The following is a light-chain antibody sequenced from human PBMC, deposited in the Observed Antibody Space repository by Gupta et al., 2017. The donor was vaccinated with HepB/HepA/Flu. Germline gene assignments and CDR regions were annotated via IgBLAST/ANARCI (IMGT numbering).Light chain of an antibody. V-gene: IGLV1-51*02. CDR2: ENN. CDR3: GTWDSSLSAVV. J-gene: IGLJ2*01. Sequence: SALTQPPSVTAAPGQKVTISCSGSSSNIGNNYVSWYQQIPGTAPKLLIYENNKRPSGIPDRFAGSKSGTSATLSITGLQTGDEADYYCGTWDSSLSAVVFGGGTKLTVL. CDR1: SSNIGNNY.